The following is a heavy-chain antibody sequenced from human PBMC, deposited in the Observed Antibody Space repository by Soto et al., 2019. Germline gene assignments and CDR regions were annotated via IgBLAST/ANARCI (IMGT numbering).Heavy chain of an antibody. CDR1: GGSFSGYY. J-gene: IGHJ4*02. CDR2: INHSGST. V-gene: IGHV4-34*01. CDR3: ASGLTMVRAFDC. D-gene: IGHD3-10*01. Sequence: QVQLQQWGAGLLKPSETLSLTCAVYGGSFSGYYWSWIRQPPGTGLEWIGEINHSGSTNYNPSLKRRITMSVDTSKNQFSLKQSSVSAADTAVYYCASGLTMVRAFDCWGQGTLVTVSS.